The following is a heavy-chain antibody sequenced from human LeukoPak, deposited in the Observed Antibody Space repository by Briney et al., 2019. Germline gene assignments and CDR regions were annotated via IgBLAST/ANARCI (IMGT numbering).Heavy chain of an antibody. D-gene: IGHD4-17*01. CDR3: AREDALRTLHY. Sequence: GSLRLSCAASGFTFSSYAMSWVRQPPGKGLEWIGEINHSGSTNYNPSLKSRVTISVDTSKNQFSLKLSSVTAADTAVYYCAREDALRTLHYWGQGTLVTVSS. V-gene: IGHV4-34*01. CDR1: GFTFSSYA. J-gene: IGHJ4*02. CDR2: INHSGST.